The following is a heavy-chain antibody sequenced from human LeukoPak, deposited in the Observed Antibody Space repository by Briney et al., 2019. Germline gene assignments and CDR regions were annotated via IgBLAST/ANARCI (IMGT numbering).Heavy chain of an antibody. Sequence: PGGSLRLSCTASGFTFISYGMNWVRQAPGKGLEWVASISSGSTYISYADSVKGRFTVSRDDAKRSVHLQMNSLRAEDTAVYFCARAWVWDLRGGALDIWGQGTMVTVSS. CDR1: GFTFISYG. CDR2: ISSGSTYI. J-gene: IGHJ3*02. V-gene: IGHV3-21*01. CDR3: ARAWVWDLRGGALDI. D-gene: IGHD1-26*01.